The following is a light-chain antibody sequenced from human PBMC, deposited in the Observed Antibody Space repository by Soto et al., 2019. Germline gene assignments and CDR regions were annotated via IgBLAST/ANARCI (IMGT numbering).Light chain of an antibody. J-gene: IGLJ2*01. CDR1: GSDVGGYNY. V-gene: IGLV2-14*01. Sequence: QSALTQPASVSGSPGQSITISCTGTGSDVGGYNYVSWYQQQPGKSPKVMIYDVSNRPSGVSNRFSGSKSGNTASLTISGLQAEYEADYYCSSYKSASTPLVFGGGTKLTVL. CDR3: SSYKSASTPLV. CDR2: DVS.